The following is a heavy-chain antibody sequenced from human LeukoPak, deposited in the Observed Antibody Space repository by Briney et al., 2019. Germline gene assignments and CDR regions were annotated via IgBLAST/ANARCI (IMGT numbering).Heavy chain of an antibody. CDR1: GGSMSNYY. J-gene: IGHJ4*02. CDR2: IYYSGST. D-gene: IGHD3-10*01. CDR3: ARLRDYGSGTYYNDY. Sequence: SETLSLTCTVSGGSMSNYYWTWMRQPPGKGLEWVGYIYYSGSTNYNPSLKSRVTISVDTSKNQFSLMLSSVSAADTAVYYCARLRDYGSGTYYNDYWGQGTLVTVSS. V-gene: IGHV4-59*08.